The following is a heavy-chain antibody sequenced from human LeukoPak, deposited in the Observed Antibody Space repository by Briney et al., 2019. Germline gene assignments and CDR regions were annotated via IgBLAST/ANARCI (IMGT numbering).Heavy chain of an antibody. J-gene: IGHJ4*02. CDR3: ARIYDSSGYYYPPDY. CDR2: IKQDGSEK. Sequence: GGSLRLSCTASGFTFSNYWMSWVRQAPGRGLEWVANIKQDGSEKYYVDSVKGRFTISRDNAKNSLYLQMNSLRAEDTAVYYCARIYDSSGYYYPPDYWGQGTLVTVSS. CDR1: GFTFSNYW. D-gene: IGHD3-22*01. V-gene: IGHV3-7*01.